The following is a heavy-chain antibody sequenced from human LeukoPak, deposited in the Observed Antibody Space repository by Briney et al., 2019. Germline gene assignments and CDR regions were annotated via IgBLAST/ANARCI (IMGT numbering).Heavy chain of an antibody. V-gene: IGHV3-23*01. CDR1: GFTFSDYY. D-gene: IGHD6-13*01. Sequence: GGSLRLSCAASGFTFSDYYISWIRQAPGKGLEWVSAISGSGGSTYYADSVKGRFTISRDNSKNTLYLQMNSLRAEDTAVYYCAREVYSSSWGSFDYWGQGTLVTVSS. CDR2: ISGSGGST. J-gene: IGHJ4*02. CDR3: AREVYSSSWGSFDY.